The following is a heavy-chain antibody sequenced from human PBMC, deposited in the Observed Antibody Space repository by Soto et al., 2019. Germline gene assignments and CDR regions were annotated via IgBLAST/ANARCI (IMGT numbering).Heavy chain of an antibody. Sequence: GGSLRLSXRASGLTYKNYAMSWVRQAPGRGLEWVAGISANGGSTYYADSVKGRFTISRDNSKLTVYLQMNSLRAEDTAVYFCAKDRTFNFYYGMDVWGQGTTVTVSS. CDR3: AKDRTFNFYYGMDV. CDR2: ISANGGST. V-gene: IGHV3-23*01. CDR1: GLTYKNYA. J-gene: IGHJ6*02.